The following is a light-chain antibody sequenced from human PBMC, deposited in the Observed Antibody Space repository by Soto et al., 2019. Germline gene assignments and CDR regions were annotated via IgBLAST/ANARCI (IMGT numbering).Light chain of an antibody. Sequence: EIVMTQSPATLSVSPGERATLSCRASPSVSSNLAWYQQKPGQAPRLLLYGASTRATGIPARFSGSGSGTEFTLTISSLQSEDFAVYFCQQYNYWPRTFGQGTKVEIK. CDR2: GAS. V-gene: IGKV3-15*01. J-gene: IGKJ2*01. CDR3: QQYNYWPRT. CDR1: PSVSSN.